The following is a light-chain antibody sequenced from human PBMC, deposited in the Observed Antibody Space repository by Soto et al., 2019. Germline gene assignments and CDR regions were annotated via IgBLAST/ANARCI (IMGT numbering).Light chain of an antibody. CDR3: QQSYGTPPT. Sequence: DIQMTQSPPSLSASVGDRVTINCRASQQFTSYVNWYQQKDGKAPKLLISDGSTLQTGVPPRFSGTGSGTDFTLTVNGLQPEDFATYSCQQSYGTPPTFGQGTTVEVK. J-gene: IGKJ1*01. CDR1: QQFTSY. V-gene: IGKV1-39*01. CDR2: DGS.